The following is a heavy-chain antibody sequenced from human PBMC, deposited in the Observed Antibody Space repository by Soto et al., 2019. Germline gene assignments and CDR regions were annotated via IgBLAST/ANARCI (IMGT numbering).Heavy chain of an antibody. CDR1: GYTFTSYA. Sequence: ASVKVSCKASGYTFTSYAMHWVRQAPGQRLEWMGWINAGNGNTKYSQKFQGRVTITRDTSTSTAYMELSSLRSEDTAVYYSGRGQIVVVPAAVYHWGQGTLVTVSS. D-gene: IGHD2-2*01. V-gene: IGHV1-3*01. CDR2: INAGNGNT. CDR3: GRGQIVVVPAAVYH. J-gene: IGHJ5*02.